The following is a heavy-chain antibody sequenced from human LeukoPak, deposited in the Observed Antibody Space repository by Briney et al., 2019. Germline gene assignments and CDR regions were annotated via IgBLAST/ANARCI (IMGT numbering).Heavy chain of an antibody. V-gene: IGHV3-23*01. J-gene: IGHJ4*02. CDR3: AKADTAMDLYYFDY. CDR2: ISGSGGST. CDR1: GFTFRSYA. Sequence: GGSLRLSCAASGFTFRSYAMSWVRQAPGKGLEWVSAISGSGGSTYYADSVKGRFTISRDNSKNTLYLQMNSLRAEDTAVYYCAKADTAMDLYYFDYWGQGTLVTVSS. D-gene: IGHD5-18*01.